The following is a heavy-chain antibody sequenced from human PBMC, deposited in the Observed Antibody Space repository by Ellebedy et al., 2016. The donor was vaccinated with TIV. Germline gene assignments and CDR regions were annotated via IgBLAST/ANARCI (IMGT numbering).Heavy chain of an antibody. CDR3: ARGGMYVSGWLGV. CDR2: ISSSSSTI. D-gene: IGHD6-19*01. CDR1: GFTFSSYS. Sequence: GESLKISCAASGFTFSSYSMNWVRQAPGKGLEWVSYISSSSSTIYYADSVKGRFTISRDNAKNSLYLQMNSLRDEDTAVYYCARGGMYVSGWLGVWGQGTLVTVSS. J-gene: IGHJ4*02. V-gene: IGHV3-48*02.